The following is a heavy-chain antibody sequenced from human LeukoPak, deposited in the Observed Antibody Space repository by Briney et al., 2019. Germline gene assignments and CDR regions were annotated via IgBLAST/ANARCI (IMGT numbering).Heavy chain of an antibody. CDR3: ARVWKCKGNDAFDL. D-gene: IGHD1-1*01. CDR1: GASISTYY. V-gene: IGHV4-59*01. Sequence: PSETLSLTCTVSGASISTYYWSWIRQPPGKGLEGIWYIYYTGNTHYNPSLKSRFTLSVDTSTRIFSLKLSSVTSADTAVYYSARVWKCKGNDAFDLWGQGKMVTVSS. CDR2: IYYTGNT. J-gene: IGHJ3*01.